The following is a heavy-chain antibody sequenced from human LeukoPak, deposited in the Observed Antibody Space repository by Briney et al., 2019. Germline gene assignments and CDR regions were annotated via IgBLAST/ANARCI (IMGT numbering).Heavy chain of an antibody. CDR3: AREYYDILTGYSYYGMDV. J-gene: IGHJ6*02. Sequence: ASVTVSYKPSGYTFTGYYMHWVRQAPGQGLEWMGWINPNSGGTNYAQKFQGRVTMTRDTSISTAYMELSRLRSDDTAVYYCAREYYDILTGYSYYGMDVWGQGTTVTVSS. CDR1: GYTFTGYY. D-gene: IGHD3-9*01. V-gene: IGHV1-2*02. CDR2: INPNSGGT.